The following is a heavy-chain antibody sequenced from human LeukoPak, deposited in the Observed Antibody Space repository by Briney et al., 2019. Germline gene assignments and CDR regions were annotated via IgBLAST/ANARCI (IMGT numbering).Heavy chain of an antibody. D-gene: IGHD3-10*01. V-gene: IGHV3-30*04. Sequence: GGSLRLSCAASGFTFSSYAMHWVRQAPGKGLEWVAVISYDGSNKYYADSVKGRFTISRDNYKNTLYLQMNSLRAEDTAVYYCGREVSMVRDYYYYGMDVWGQRTTVTLSS. CDR1: GFTFSSYA. CDR2: ISYDGSNK. J-gene: IGHJ6*02. CDR3: GREVSMVRDYYYYGMDV.